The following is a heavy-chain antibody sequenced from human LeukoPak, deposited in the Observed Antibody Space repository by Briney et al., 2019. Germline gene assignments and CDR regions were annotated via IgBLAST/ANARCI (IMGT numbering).Heavy chain of an antibody. V-gene: IGHV4-39*01. Sequence: SETLSLTCTVSGGSISSSSYYWGWLRQPPGKGLEWIGSIYYSGSTYYNPFPKSRVTISVDTSKNQFSLKLSSVTAADTAVYYCARRAIAARKGYDYWGQGTLVTVSS. CDR3: ARRAIAARKGYDY. D-gene: IGHD6-6*01. J-gene: IGHJ4*02. CDR1: GGSISSSSYY. CDR2: IYYSGST.